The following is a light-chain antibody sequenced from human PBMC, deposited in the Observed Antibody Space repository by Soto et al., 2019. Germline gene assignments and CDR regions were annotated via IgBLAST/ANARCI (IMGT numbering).Light chain of an antibody. J-gene: IGKJ2*01. CDR2: ATS. CDR1: QSVDSAY. Sequence: EFASTQSPGTLSLSPGESATPSCRTSQSVDSAYVGWYQHKPGQAPRLLISATSRRATGTPERFSGSGSGTDFTLTSSRLEPEDFAVYYCQQHVSSPRTFGQGTKVDIK. V-gene: IGKV3-20*01. CDR3: QQHVSSPRT.